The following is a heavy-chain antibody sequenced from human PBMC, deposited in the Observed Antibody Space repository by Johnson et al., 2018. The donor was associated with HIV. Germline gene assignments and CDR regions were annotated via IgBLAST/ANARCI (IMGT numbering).Heavy chain of an antibody. CDR3: ASTGSGSDDAFDI. Sequence: VQLVESGGGVVQTGRSLRLSCAASGFTFSNYWMQWVRPAPGQGLVWVSRINGDGRRSTYADSVKGRFTISRDNSKNPLYLQMNSLRAEDTAVYYCASTGSGSDDAFDIWGQGTMVTVSS. CDR1: GFTFSNYW. D-gene: IGHD3-10*01. J-gene: IGHJ3*02. CDR2: INGDGRRS. V-gene: IGHV3-74*02.